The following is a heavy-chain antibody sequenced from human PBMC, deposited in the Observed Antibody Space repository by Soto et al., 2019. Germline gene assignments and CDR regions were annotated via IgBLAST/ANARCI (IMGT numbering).Heavy chain of an antibody. Sequence: LSETLSLTCSVSGDSISNLDYFWAWIRQPPGQALEYIGYIYKSATTYYNPSFESRVAISVDTSKSQFSLNVTSVTAADTAVYFCARGRYCLTGRCFPNWFDSWGQGALVTVSS. CDR1: GDSISNLDYF. CDR3: ARGRYCLTGRCFPNWFDS. CDR2: IYKSATT. J-gene: IGHJ5*01. D-gene: IGHD7-27*01. V-gene: IGHV4-30-4*01.